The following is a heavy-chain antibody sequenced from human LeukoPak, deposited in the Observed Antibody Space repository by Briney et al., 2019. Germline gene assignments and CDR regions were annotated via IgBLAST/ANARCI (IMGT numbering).Heavy chain of an antibody. CDR3: ARGAEYCSSTSCYIVY. CDR1: GFSFISNS. CDR2: ISSSSSYI. V-gene: IGHV3-21*01. J-gene: IGHJ4*02. Sequence: PGGSLSLFCAASGFSFISNSMNWVRQAPGKGLGWVSSISSSSSYIHYADSVKGRFTISIDNAKNSLYLQMNSLRAEDTAVYYCARGAEYCSSTSCYIVYWGQGTLGTVSS. D-gene: IGHD2-2*02.